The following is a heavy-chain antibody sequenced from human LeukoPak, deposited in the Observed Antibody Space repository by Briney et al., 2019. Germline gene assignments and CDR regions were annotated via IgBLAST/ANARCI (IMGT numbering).Heavy chain of an antibody. D-gene: IGHD5-24*01. CDR2: ISWNSGSI. CDR3: AKDIASQMAGELDY. Sequence: GGSLRLSCAASGFTFDDYAMHWVRQAPGKGLEWVSSISWNSGSIGYADSVKGRFTISRDNAKNSLYLQMNSLRAEDTALYYCAKDIASQMAGELDYWGQGTLVTVSS. J-gene: IGHJ4*02. CDR1: GFTFDDYA. V-gene: IGHV3-9*01.